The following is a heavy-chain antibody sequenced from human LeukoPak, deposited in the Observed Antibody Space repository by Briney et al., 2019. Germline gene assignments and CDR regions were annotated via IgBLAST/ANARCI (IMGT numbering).Heavy chain of an antibody. CDR3: GRSSGWLVDS. V-gene: IGHV3-74*01. Sequence: PGGSLRLSCVASGFTFSSYWMHWVRQAPGKGLVWVSFSKSDGSTTGYADSVKGRFTISRDNAKNTLYLQMNSLRAEDTAVYYCGRSSGWLVDSWGQGALVTVSS. CDR1: GFTFSSYW. CDR2: SKSDGSTT. D-gene: IGHD6-19*01. J-gene: IGHJ4*02.